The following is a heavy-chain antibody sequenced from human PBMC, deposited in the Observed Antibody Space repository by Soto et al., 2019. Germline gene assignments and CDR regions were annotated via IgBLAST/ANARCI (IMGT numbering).Heavy chain of an antibody. J-gene: IGHJ4*02. Sequence: QVQLVQSGAEEKKPGASVKVSCKASGYTFSSYAIHWVRQAPGQGLEWMGWINGGNGNTKYSQKFQGRVNITRDSSATTAYMELSSLRSEDTAVYYCARTGGLDYWGQGTLVTVSS. CDR3: ARTGGLDY. V-gene: IGHV1-3*05. CDR2: INGGNGNT. D-gene: IGHD2-15*01. CDR1: GYTFSSYA.